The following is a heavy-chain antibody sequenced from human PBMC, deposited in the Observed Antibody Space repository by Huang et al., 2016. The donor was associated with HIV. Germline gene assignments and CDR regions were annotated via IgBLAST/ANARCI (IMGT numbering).Heavy chain of an antibody. V-gene: IGHV4-39*01. CDR1: GGSITSSSYY. CDR3: ARHFSYYDSSGYTPWDAFDI. CDR2: NYYRGST. J-gene: IGHJ3*02. Sequence: QLQLQGSGPGLVKPSESLSLTCTVSGGSITSSSYYWGWIRQPPGKGVEWVGSNYYRGSTDYNPSLKSRVTVAVDTSKNQFSLKLSSVTAADTAVYYCARHFSYYDSSGYTPWDAFDIWDQGTMVTVSS. D-gene: IGHD3-22*01.